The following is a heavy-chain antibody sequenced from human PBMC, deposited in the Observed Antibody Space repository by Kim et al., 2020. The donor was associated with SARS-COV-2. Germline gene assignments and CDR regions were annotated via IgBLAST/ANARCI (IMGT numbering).Heavy chain of an antibody. V-gene: IGHV4-31*03. D-gene: IGHD3-3*01. CDR3: ARAPELPNYDFWSGYRDPDAFDI. CDR1: GGSISSGGYY. CDR2: IYYSGST. J-gene: IGHJ3*02. Sequence: SQTLSLTCTVSGGSISSGGYYWSWIRQHPGKGLEWIGYIYYSGSTYYNPSLKSRVTISVDTSKNQFSLKLSSVTAADTAVYYCARAPELPNYDFWSGYRDPDAFDIWGQGTMVTVSS.